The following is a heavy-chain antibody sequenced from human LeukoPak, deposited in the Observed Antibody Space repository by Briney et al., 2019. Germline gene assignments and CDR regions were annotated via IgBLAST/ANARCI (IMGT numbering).Heavy chain of an antibody. Sequence: SETLSLTCTVSGGSISSGGYYWSWIRQPPGKGLEWIGYIYHSGSTYYNPSLKSRVTISVDRSKYQFSLKLSSVTAADTAVYYCAREGLGSSSSGLDYWGQGTLVTVSS. J-gene: IGHJ4*02. CDR1: GGSISSGGYY. CDR2: IYHSGST. CDR3: AREGLGSSSSGLDY. D-gene: IGHD6-6*01. V-gene: IGHV4-30-2*01.